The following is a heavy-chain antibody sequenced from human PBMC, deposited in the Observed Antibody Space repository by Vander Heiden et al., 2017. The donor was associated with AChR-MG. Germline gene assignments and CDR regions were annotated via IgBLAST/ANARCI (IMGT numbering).Heavy chain of an antibody. CDR2: MNANSGNT. J-gene: IGHJ5*02. Sequence: QVQLVQSGADVTKPGASVKVPCKASGYTFTSYDINWVRQATGQGLEWMGWMNANSGNTGYAQKFQCRVTMTRNTSISTAYMELRSLRSEDTAVYYCARGRRAARRDWFDPWVQGTLVTVSS. V-gene: IGHV1-8*01. CDR1: GYTFTSYD. D-gene: IGHD6-6*01. CDR3: ARGRRAARRDWFDP.